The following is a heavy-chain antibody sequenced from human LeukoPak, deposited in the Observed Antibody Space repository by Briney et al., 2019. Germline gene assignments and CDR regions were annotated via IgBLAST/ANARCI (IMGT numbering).Heavy chain of an antibody. CDR2: IDPDGNEN. CDR1: GFTFGSGW. D-gene: IGHD3-16*01. Sequence: GGSLRLSCAASGFTFGSGWMTWVRQAPGEGLEWVANIDPDGNENYYVDSVKGRFTISRDNGKNSLYLQLNSLRAEATAVYDCARYYDPAVGDAFDIWGQGTMVTVSS. CDR3: ARYYDPAVGDAFDI. V-gene: IGHV3-7*01. J-gene: IGHJ3*02.